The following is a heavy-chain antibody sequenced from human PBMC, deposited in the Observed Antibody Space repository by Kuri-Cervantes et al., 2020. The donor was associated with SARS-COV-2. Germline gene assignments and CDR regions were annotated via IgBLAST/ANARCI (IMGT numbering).Heavy chain of an antibody. V-gene: IGHV3-23*01. Sequence: GGSLRLSCAASGFTFSSYAMSWVRQAPGKGLEWVSAISGSGGSTYYADSVKGRFTISRDNSRDTLYPQMNSLRAEDTAVYYCAKSVGDFWSGYPEAYYYYGMDVWGQGTAVTVSS. D-gene: IGHD3-3*01. CDR2: ISGSGGST. CDR1: GFTFSSYA. CDR3: AKSVGDFWSGYPEAYYYYGMDV. J-gene: IGHJ6*02.